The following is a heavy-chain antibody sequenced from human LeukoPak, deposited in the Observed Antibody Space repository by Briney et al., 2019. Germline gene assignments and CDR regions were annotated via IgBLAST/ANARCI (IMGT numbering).Heavy chain of an antibody. CDR1: GGSISSSSYY. V-gene: IGHV4-61*05. CDR2: LYYSGST. Sequence: PSETLSLTCTVSGGSISSSSYYWGWIRQPPGKGLEWIGYLYYSGSTNYNPSLKSRVTISVDTSKNQFSLKLSSVTAADTAVYYCARVGVRSLGGILLDYWGQGTLVTVSS. J-gene: IGHJ4*02. CDR3: ARVGVRSLGGILLDY. D-gene: IGHD3-16*01.